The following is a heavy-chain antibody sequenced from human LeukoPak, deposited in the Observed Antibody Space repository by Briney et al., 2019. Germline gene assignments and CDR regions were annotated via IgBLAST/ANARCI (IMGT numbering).Heavy chain of an antibody. CDR2: IWSDGTNQ. V-gene: IGHV3-33*06. D-gene: IGHD4-11*01. Sequence: PGGSLRLSCAAAGFTFSHYGMHWVRQAPGKGLEWVAVIWSDGTNQYYADSVKGRFTISRDDCGNTVYLQMNSLRPEDTGVYYCAKDAQRGFDYSNSLESWGQGTPVTVST. CDR1: GFTFSHYG. CDR3: AKDAQRGFDYSNSLES. J-gene: IGHJ5*01.